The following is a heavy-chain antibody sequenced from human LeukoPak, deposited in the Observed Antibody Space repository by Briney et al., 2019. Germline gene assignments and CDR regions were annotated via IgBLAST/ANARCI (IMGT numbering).Heavy chain of an antibody. CDR2: IYDRGST. Sequence: SETLSLTCTVSGGSISSYYWSWIRQPPGKGLEWIGNIYDRGSTKYNPSLKSRVTISVDTSKNQFSLRLSSVTAADTAVYYCARGRTFDHWGQGTLVTVSS. V-gene: IGHV4-59*01. CDR1: GGSISSYY. J-gene: IGHJ4*02. CDR3: ARGRTFDH.